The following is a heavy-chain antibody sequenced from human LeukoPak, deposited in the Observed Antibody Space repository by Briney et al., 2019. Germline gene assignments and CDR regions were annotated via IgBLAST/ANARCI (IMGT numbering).Heavy chain of an antibody. J-gene: IGHJ5*02. CDR1: GFTFSSYA. V-gene: IGHV3-30-3*01. Sequence: GGSLRLSCAASGFTFSSYAMHWVRQAPGKGLEWVAIKSYDGTFEYYADSVKGRFTISRDNSKNTLFLHMNGLRAEDSALYFCVRDKCGSGGYGWFDPWGQGTLVTVSS. CDR2: KSYDGTFE. D-gene: IGHD3-10*01. CDR3: VRDKCGSGGYGWFDP.